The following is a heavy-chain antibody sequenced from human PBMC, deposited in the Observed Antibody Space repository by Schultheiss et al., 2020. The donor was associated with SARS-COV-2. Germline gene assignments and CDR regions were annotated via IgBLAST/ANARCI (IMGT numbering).Heavy chain of an antibody. Sequence: GGSLRLSCAASGFTFSNYNMNWVRQAPGKGLEWVAIISFDGSRQYYADSVKGRFTISRDNSKNTLYLQMNSLRAEDTAVYYCARGPDQQLVLSGDYWGQGTLVTVSS. CDR1: GFTFSNYN. CDR2: ISFDGSRQ. J-gene: IGHJ4*02. D-gene: IGHD6-13*01. CDR3: ARGPDQQLVLSGDY. V-gene: IGHV3-30*03.